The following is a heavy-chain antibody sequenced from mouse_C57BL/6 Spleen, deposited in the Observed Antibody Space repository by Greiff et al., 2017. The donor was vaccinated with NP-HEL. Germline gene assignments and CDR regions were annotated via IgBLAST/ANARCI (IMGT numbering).Heavy chain of an antibody. D-gene: IGHD2-2*01. CDR1: GYTFTSYW. J-gene: IGHJ4*01. V-gene: IGHV1-59*01. Sequence: QVQLQQPGAELVRPGTSVKLSCKASGYTFTSYWMHWVKQRPGQGLEWIGVIDPSDSYTNYNQKFKGKATLTVDTSSSTAYLQLSSLTSEDSAVYYCARGYYGYDGYAMDYWGQGTSVTVSS. CDR2: IDPSDSYT. CDR3: ARGYYGYDGYAMDY.